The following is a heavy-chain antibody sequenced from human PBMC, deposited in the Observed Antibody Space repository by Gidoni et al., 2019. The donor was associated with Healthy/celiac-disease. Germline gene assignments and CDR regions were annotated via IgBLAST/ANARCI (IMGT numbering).Heavy chain of an antibody. J-gene: IGHJ4*02. D-gene: IGHD1-26*01. CDR3: AIDLSSWELLWSYFDY. CDR2: ISGSGGST. Sequence: EVQLLESGGGLVQPGGSLRLSCAASGFTFRSYAMSWVRQAPGKGLEWVSAISGSGGSTYYADSVKGRFTISRDNSKNTLYLQMNSLRAEDTAVYYCAIDLSSWELLWSYFDYWGQGTLVTVSS. CDR1: GFTFRSYA. V-gene: IGHV3-23*01.